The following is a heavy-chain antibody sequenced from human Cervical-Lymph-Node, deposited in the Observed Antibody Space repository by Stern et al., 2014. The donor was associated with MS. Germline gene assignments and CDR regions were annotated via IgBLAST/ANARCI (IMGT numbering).Heavy chain of an antibody. CDR2: IDWDDDK. CDR1: GFSLSTGGMR. D-gene: IGHD5-18*01. V-gene: IGHV2-70*04. CDR3: ARHGYSYPYREYSFHY. Sequence: ESGPALVKPTQTLTLTCSFSGFSLSTGGMRVSWIRQPPGKALEWLARIDWDDDKFYSAPLKTRLTISKDTSKNQVVLTLTNMDPVDTATYYCARHGYSYPYREYSFHYWGQGTLVTVSS. J-gene: IGHJ4*02.